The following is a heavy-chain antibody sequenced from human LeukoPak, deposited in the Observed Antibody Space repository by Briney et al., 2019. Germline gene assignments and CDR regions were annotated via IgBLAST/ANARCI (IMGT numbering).Heavy chain of an antibody. V-gene: IGHV3-30*02. J-gene: IGHJ4*02. CDR2: IRYDGSNK. CDR1: GFTFSSYG. D-gene: IGHD3-22*01. Sequence: GGSLRLSCAASGFTFSSYGMHWVRQAPGKGLEWVAFIRYDGSNKYYADSVKGRFTISRDNSKNTLYLQMNSLRAEDTAVYYCAKVYYDSSGYAYFDYWGQGTLVTVSS. CDR3: AKVYYDSSGYAYFDY.